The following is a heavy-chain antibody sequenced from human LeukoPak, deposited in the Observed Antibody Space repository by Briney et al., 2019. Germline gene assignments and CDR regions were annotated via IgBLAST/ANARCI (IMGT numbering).Heavy chain of an antibody. CDR2: IWSVGNNK. D-gene: IGHD1-1*01. CDR3: ARDKGDDASGLDY. J-gene: IGHJ4*02. V-gene: IGHV3-33*01. Sequence: GGSLRLSCAASGFTFSNYGMHWVRQAPGQGLEWVAVIWSVGNNKYYADSVKGRFTISGDNSKNTLYLQMTSLRAEDTALYYCARDKGDDASGLDYWGQGTLVTVSS. CDR1: GFTFSNYG.